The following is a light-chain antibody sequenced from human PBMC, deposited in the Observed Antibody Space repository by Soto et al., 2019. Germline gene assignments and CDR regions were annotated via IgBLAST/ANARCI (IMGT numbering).Light chain of an antibody. CDR3: QSYDSSLSISV. J-gene: IGLJ2*01. V-gene: IGLV1-40*01. CDR1: SSNIGAGYD. Sequence: QSVLKQPPSVSGAPGQRVSISCTGTSSNIGAGYDVHWYQHLPGTAPKLLIFGDINRPSGVPDRFSGSKSGTSASLAITGLQAEDEADYYCQSYDSSLSISVFGGGTKVTVL. CDR2: GDI.